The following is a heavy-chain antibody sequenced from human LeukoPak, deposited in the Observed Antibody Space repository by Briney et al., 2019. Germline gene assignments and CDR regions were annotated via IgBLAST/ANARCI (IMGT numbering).Heavy chain of an antibody. CDR1: GGSISSYY. CDR2: IYYSGST. Sequence: SEALSLTCTVSGGSISSYYWSGIRQPPGEGLEGIGYIYYSGSTNYTPSLKSRVTISVDTSKNQFSLKLSSVTAADTAVYYCAGNMIRGGDWFDPWGQGTLVTVSS. CDR3: AGNMIRGGDWFDP. V-gene: IGHV4-59*01. J-gene: IGHJ5*02. D-gene: IGHD3-10*01.